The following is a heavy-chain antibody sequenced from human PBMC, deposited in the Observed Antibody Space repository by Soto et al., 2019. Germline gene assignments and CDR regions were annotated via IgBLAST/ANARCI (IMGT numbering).Heavy chain of an antibody. D-gene: IGHD7-27*01. CDR3: TRANWDSEY. CDR2: IYYNGNT. CDR1: GGSISNHY. Sequence: QVQLQESGPGLVKPSETLSLTCSVSGGSISNHYWSWIRQPPGKGLEWIGYIYYNGNTNYNPSLKRRVTMSVDTARNQISLKLTTVTAADTAVYYCTRANWDSEYWGQGTLVTVSS. J-gene: IGHJ4*02. V-gene: IGHV4-59*11.